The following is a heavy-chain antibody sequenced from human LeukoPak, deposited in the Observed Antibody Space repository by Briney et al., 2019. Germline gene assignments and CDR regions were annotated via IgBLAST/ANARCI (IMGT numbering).Heavy chain of an antibody. CDR1: GFTFSSYA. CDR3: AKGRDSAGWGWDNWFDP. J-gene: IGHJ5*02. CDR2: ISGSGGST. V-gene: IGHV3-23*01. D-gene: IGHD2-21*01. Sequence: GGSLRLSCAASGFTFSSYAMSWVRQAPGKGLEWVSAISGSGGSTYYADSVKGRFTISRDNSKNTLYLQMNSLRAEDTAVYYCAKGRDSAGWGWDNWFDPWGQGTLVTVSS.